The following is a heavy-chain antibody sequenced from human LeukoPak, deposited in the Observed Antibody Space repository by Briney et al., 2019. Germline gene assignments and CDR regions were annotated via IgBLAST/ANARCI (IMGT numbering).Heavy chain of an antibody. Sequence: PSETLSLTCTVSGGSISSSSYYWGWIRQPPRKGLEWIGSIYYSGSTYYNPSLKSRVTISVDTSKNQFSLKLSSVTAADTAVYYCARLHTATYRFDPWGQGTLVTVSS. CDR1: GGSISSSSYY. J-gene: IGHJ5*02. CDR3: ARLHTATYRFDP. D-gene: IGHD4-17*01. CDR2: IYYSGST. V-gene: IGHV4-39*01.